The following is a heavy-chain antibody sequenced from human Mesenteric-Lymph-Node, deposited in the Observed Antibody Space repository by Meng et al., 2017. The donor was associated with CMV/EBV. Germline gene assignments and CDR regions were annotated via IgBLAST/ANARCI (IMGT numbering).Heavy chain of an antibody. Sequence: QVQLQQWGAGLLKPSETLSLTCAVYGGSFSGYYWSWIRQPPGKGLEWIGEINHSGVPNYNPSLKSRVTISLDRSKNQFSLKLSSVTAEDTAVYYCARGSDTPVNNYWGQGTLVTVSS. J-gene: IGHJ4*02. V-gene: IGHV4-34*01. CDR3: ARGSDTPVNNY. D-gene: IGHD5-18*01. CDR2: INHSGVP. CDR1: GGSFSGYY.